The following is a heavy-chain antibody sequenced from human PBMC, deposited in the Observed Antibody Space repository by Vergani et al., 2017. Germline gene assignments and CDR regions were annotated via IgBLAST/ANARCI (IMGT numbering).Heavy chain of an antibody. CDR1: GYTFTGYY. D-gene: IGHD5-24*01. V-gene: IGHV1-2*02. Sequence: QVQLVQSGAEVKKPGASVKVSCKASGYTFTGYYMHWVRQAPGQGLEWMGWINPNSGSTNSAQKFQGRVTMTRDTSISTAYMELSSLRSEDTAVYYCARGRDGYNWVHWGQGTLVTVSS. J-gene: IGHJ4*02. CDR2: INPNSGST. CDR3: ARGRDGYNWVH.